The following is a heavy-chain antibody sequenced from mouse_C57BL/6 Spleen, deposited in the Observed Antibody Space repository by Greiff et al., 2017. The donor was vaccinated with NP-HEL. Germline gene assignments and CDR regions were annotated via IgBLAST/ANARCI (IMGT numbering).Heavy chain of an antibody. D-gene: IGHD2-1*01. Sequence: QVQLQQSGAELVRPGASVTLSCKASGYTFTDYEMHWVKQTPVHGLEWIGAIDPETGGTAYNQKFKGKAILTADKSSSTAYMELRSLTSDDSAVYYCTGGNYLYFDVWGTGTTVTVSS. CDR1: GYTFTDYE. CDR2: IDPETGGT. CDR3: TGGNYLYFDV. V-gene: IGHV1-15*01. J-gene: IGHJ1*03.